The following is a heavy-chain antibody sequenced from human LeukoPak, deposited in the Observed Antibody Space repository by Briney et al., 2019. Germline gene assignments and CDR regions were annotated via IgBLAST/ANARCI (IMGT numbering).Heavy chain of an antibody. CDR1: GRSISNHN. J-gene: IGHJ4*02. V-gene: IGHV4-59*11. D-gene: IGHD3-22*01. CDR2: IYYSGYT. CDR3: ARERTGYYYGGFDY. Sequence: KPSETLSLTCTVTGRSISNHNWSWTRQPPGKGLEWVGYIYYSGYTNYNPSLKSRVTISVDTSKNQLSLKVNSVTAADTALYYCARERTGYYYGGFDYWGQGTLVTVSS.